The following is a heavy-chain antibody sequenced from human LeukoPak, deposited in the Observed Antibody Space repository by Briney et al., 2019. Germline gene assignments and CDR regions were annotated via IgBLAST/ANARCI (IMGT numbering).Heavy chain of an antibody. CDR3: ARVVRSTVAGPTRASNWFDP. CDR1: GYTFTGYY. J-gene: IGHJ5*02. D-gene: IGHD6-19*01. CDR2: INPNSGGT. Sequence: ASVKVSCKASGYTFTGYYMHWVRQAPGQGLEWMGWINPNSGGTNYAQKFQGRVTMTRDTSISTAYMELSRLRSDDTAVYYCARVVRSTVAGPTRASNWFDPWGQGTLVTVFS. V-gene: IGHV1-2*02.